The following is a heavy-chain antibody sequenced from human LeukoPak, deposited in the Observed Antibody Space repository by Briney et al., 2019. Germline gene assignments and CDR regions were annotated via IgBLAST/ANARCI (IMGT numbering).Heavy chain of an antibody. CDR2: INAGNGNT. V-gene: IGHV1-3*01. J-gene: IGHJ5*02. CDR1: GFTFTNFA. CDR3: ARDQVFGDFGDYVANWFDP. D-gene: IGHD4-17*01. Sequence: GASVKVSCKSSGFTFTNFAIHWVRQAPGQRLEWMGWINAGNGNTRYSQKFQGRVTITRDTSASTAYMELSSLRSEDTALYYCARDQVFGDFGDYVANWFDPWGQGTLVIVSP.